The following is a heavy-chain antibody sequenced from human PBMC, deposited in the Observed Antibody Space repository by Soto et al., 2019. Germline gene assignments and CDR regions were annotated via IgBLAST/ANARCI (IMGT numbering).Heavy chain of an antibody. CDR2: ISGSGGST. V-gene: IGHV3-23*01. J-gene: IGHJ6*02. CDR3: AKDEVGAVYYYYYGMDV. Sequence: EVQLLESGGGLVQPGGSLRLSCAASGFTFSSYAMSWVRQAPGKGLEGVSAISGSGGSTYNADSVKGRFTISRDNSKNQVYLQMNSRRAEDTAVYYCAKDEVGAVYYYYYGMDVWGQGTTVTVSS. D-gene: IGHD1-26*01. CDR1: GFTFSSYA.